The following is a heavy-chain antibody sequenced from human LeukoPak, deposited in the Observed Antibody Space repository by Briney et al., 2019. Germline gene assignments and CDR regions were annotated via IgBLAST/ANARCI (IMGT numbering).Heavy chain of an antibody. J-gene: IGHJ4*02. CDR3: TRDRGNWGSVF. Sequence: GGSLRLSCAASGFTFSDYYMSWIRHAPGKGLEWLSHISNSGSSIYYADSVKGRFTISRDNAKKTLYLQLNNLRAEDSAVYYCTRDRGNWGSVFWGQGTQVIVSS. D-gene: IGHD7-27*01. CDR1: GFTFSDYY. CDR2: ISNSGSSI. V-gene: IGHV3-11*01.